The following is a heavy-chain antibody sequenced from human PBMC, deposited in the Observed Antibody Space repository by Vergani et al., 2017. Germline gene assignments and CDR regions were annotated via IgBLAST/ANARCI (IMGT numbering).Heavy chain of an antibody. CDR3: ARVDTQVPATSHFYYMDV. D-gene: IGHD6-25*01. V-gene: IGHV4-31*11. CDR1: GSSISSGDHC. CDR2: IFYSGTT. J-gene: IGHJ6*03. Sequence: QVQLQESGPGVVKPSQTLSLTCAVSGSSISSGDHCWTWIRQRPGKGLEWIGYIFYSGTTYDNPSLRSRLTISVDTSQNQFSLKLRSVTAADTAVYYCARVDTQVPATSHFYYMDVWGQGSLVTVAS.